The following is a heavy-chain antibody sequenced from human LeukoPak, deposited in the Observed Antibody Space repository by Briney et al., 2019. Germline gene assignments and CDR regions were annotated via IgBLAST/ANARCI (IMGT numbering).Heavy chain of an antibody. V-gene: IGHV3-15*01. J-gene: IGHJ3*02. CDR2: IKSKTDGGTT. CDR3: TTDYYSSGSYPDAFDI. Sequence: GGSLRLSCAASGFTFSNAWMSWVRQAPGKGLEWVGRIKSKTDGGTTDYAAPVKGRFTISRDDSKNTLYLQMNSLKTEDTAVYYCTTDYYSSGSYPDAFDIWGRGTMVTVSS. CDR1: GFTFSNAW. D-gene: IGHD3-10*01.